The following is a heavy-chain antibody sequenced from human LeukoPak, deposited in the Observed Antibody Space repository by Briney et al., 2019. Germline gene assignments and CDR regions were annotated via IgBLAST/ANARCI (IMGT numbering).Heavy chain of an antibody. Sequence: PGRSLRLSCAASGFAFSSYCMSWVRQAPGKGLEWVANITQDGSETYYVDSLKGQFTVSRDNDKNIVYLQRNNLRAEDTAVYYCARRAPGYCITTSCPDTYYYYYYMDVWGKGTAVTVSS. CDR1: GFAFSSYC. D-gene: IGHD2-2*01. CDR3: ARRAPGYCITTSCPDTYYYYYYMDV. V-gene: IGHV3-7*01. J-gene: IGHJ6*03. CDR2: ITQDGSET.